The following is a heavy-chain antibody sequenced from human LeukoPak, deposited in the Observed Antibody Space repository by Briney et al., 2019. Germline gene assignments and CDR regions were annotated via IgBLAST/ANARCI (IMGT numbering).Heavy chain of an antibody. D-gene: IGHD1-26*01. CDR3: ARRPYSGSPNWFDP. V-gene: IGHV5-51*01. CDR2: INLGDSDT. Sequence: GESLKISCEVSGHRFTNHWIGWVRQMPGKGLEWMGIINLGDSDTKYSPSFQGQVTISLDKSISTAYLQWRSLKASDTAMYYCARRPYSGSPNWFDPWGQGTLDTVSS. J-gene: IGHJ5*02. CDR1: GHRFTNHW.